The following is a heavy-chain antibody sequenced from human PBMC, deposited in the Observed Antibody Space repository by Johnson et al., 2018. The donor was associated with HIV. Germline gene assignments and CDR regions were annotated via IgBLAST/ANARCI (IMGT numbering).Heavy chain of an antibody. CDR3: TRGGIVVVPAAYGADAFDI. Sequence: VQLVESGGGLVQPGRSLRLSCTASGFRFGDYAMSWFRQAPGKGLEWVGFIRSKAYGGTTEYAASVKGRFTISRDDSTSIAFLQMNSLKTEDTAVYYCTRGGIVVVPAAYGADAFDIWGQGTMVTVSS. CDR1: GFRFGDYA. V-gene: IGHV3-49*03. D-gene: IGHD2-2*01. J-gene: IGHJ3*02. CDR2: IRSKAYGGTT.